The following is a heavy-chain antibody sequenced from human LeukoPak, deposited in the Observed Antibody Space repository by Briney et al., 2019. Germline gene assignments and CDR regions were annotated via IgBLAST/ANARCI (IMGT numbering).Heavy chain of an antibody. CDR1: GGSISSSNW. CDR3: ARSGYGLPFDI. V-gene: IGHV4-4*02. CDR2: IYHSGST. Sequence: SGTLSLTCAVSGGSISSSNWWSWVRQPPGKGLEWIGEIYHSGSTNYNPSLKSRVTISVDTSKNQFSLKLSSVTAADAAVYYCARSGYGLPFDIWGQGTMVTVSS. J-gene: IGHJ3*02. D-gene: IGHD5-12*01.